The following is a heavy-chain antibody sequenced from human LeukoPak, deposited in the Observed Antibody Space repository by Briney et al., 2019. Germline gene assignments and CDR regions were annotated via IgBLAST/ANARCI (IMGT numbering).Heavy chain of an antibody. CDR3: ARRGEYLQIDY. V-gene: IGHV1-2*06. Sequence: ASVKVSCTASGYTFTGYYMHWVRQAPGQGLEWMGRINPNSGGTNYAQKFQGRVTMTRDTSISTAYMELSRLRSDDTAVYCCARRGEYLQIDYWGQGTLVTVSS. J-gene: IGHJ4*02. D-gene: IGHD3-16*01. CDR2: INPNSGGT. CDR1: GYTFTGYY.